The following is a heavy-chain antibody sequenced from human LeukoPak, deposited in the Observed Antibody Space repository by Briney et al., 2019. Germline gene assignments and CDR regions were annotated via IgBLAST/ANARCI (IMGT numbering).Heavy chain of an antibody. CDR2: IIPSGHTT. CDR3: AKDDRWLQFCC. J-gene: IGHJ4*02. D-gene: IGHD5-24*01. V-gene: IGHV3-23*01. Sequence: PGGSLRLSCAASGFTFSSHGMNWVRQAPGKGLEWFSGIIPSGHTTYYADSVRGRFTISRDNSRNTLYLHMNSLRAEDTAVYYCAKDDRWLQFCCWGQGTLVTVS. CDR1: GFTFSSHG.